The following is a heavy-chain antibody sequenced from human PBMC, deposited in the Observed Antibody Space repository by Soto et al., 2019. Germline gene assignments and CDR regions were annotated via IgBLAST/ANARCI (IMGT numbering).Heavy chain of an antibody. J-gene: IGHJ6*02. D-gene: IGHD3-3*01. CDR1: GFTFSSFG. Sequence: QVQVVESGGGVVQPGRSLRLSCAASGFTFSSFGMHWVRQAPGKGLEWVSLIWYDGSKKSYEGSVKGRFTISRDNSRNTVYLQMNSLRADDTAVYYCARDASYYSLWSGYYPSRNGMDVWGQGTTVTVSS. CDR3: ARDASYYSLWSGYYPSRNGMDV. V-gene: IGHV3-33*01. CDR2: IWYDGSKK.